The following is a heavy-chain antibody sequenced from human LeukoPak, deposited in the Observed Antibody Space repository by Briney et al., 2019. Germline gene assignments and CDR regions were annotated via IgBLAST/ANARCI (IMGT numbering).Heavy chain of an antibody. V-gene: IGHV1-2*02. D-gene: IGHD6-25*01. Sequence: ASVKVSCKASGYTFTGYYIHWVRQAPGQGLEWMGWINPNINGTNYAQKFQGRVTMTGDRSISTAYMELSRLRSDDTAVYYCARERTPGSGYGVDYWGQGTLVTVSS. CDR2: INPNINGT. J-gene: IGHJ4*02. CDR1: GYTFTGYY. CDR3: ARERTPGSGYGVDY.